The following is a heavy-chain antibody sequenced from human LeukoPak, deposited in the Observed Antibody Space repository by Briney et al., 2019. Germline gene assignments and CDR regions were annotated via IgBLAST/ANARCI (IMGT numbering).Heavy chain of an antibody. D-gene: IGHD5-18*01. J-gene: IGHJ3*02. CDR3: ARAGYSYGPPFGAFDI. CDR2: ISAYNGNT. Sequence: GASVKVSCKASGYTFTSYAFRWVRQAPGQGLEWMGWISAYNGNTNYAQNLQGRVTMTTDTSTSTAYMELRSLRSDDTAVYYCARAGYSYGPPFGAFDIWGQGTMVTVSS. CDR1: GYTFTSYA. V-gene: IGHV1-18*01.